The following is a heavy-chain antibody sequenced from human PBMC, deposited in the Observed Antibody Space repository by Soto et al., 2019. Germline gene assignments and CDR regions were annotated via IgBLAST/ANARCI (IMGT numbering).Heavy chain of an antibody. CDR1: GFTFSHYG. CDR3: VSDETQLERRPSYGKDV. V-gene: IGHV3-33*01. D-gene: IGHD1-1*01. CDR2: IWHHGGNK. Sequence: QMQLEESGGGVVQPGRSLRLSCVASGFTFSHYGMHWVRQAPGKGLEWVAVIWHHGGNKYYADSVKRRFTISRDNARNTLYLQMDSLRGEDTGVYYCVSDETQLERRPSYGKDVWGRGTTVIVSS. J-gene: IGHJ6*01.